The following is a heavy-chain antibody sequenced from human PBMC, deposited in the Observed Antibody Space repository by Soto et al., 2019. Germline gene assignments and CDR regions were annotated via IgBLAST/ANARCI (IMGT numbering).Heavy chain of an antibody. V-gene: IGHV3-48*01. D-gene: IGHD3-10*01. CDR1: GFTFSAYS. CDR2: ISGNNANI. Sequence: GGSLRLSCVASGFTFSAYSMNWVRQAPGKGPEWLSYISGNNANIYYADSVKGRFTISRDISKNTLFLQMNSLRAEDTAIYYCAKKVNSGPGSQYFDYWGQGTLVTVSS. CDR3: AKKVNSGPGSQYFDY. J-gene: IGHJ4*02.